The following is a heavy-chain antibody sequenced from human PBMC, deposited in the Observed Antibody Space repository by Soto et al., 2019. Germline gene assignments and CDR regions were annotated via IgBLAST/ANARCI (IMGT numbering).Heavy chain of an antibody. CDR2: MYSSGGT. D-gene: IGHD3-10*01. CDR3: ASVPGHL. V-gene: IGHV3-53*02. CDR1: GFTVSNNY. J-gene: IGHJ4*02. Sequence: EVQLVEIGGGLIQPGGSLRLSCAASGFTVSNNYMSWVRQAPGKGLEWVSFMYSSGGTYYADSVKGRFTISRDSSKNTLYLQMDSLRVEDTAVYYCASVPGHLWGQGTLVTVSS.